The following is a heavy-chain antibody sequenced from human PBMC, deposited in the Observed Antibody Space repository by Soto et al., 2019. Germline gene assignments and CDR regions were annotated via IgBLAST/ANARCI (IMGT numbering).Heavy chain of an antibody. CDR1: GFTFSSYG. V-gene: IGHV3-33*01. CDR2: IWYDGSNK. D-gene: IGHD6-6*01. J-gene: IGHJ6*02. CDR3: ARDRGLQLVPGRGKSYYYYGMDV. Sequence: QVQLVESGGGVVQPGRSLRLSCAASGFTFSSYGMHWVRQAPGKGLEWVAVIWYDGSNKYYADSVKGRFTISRDNSKNTLYLQMNSLRAEDTAVYYCARDRGLQLVPGRGKSYYYYGMDVWGQGTTVTVSS.